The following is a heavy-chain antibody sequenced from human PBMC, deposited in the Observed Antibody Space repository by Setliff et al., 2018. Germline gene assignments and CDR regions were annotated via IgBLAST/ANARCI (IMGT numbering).Heavy chain of an antibody. CDR2: IKSTIDGGAI. CDR1: GVTFTKAW. J-gene: IGHJ5*02. V-gene: IGHV3-15*01. Sequence: GGSLRLSCAASGVTFTKAWMSLVRQAPRKGLEWVGRIKSTIDGGAIDYAAPVKGRFTISRDDSKNTLYLQMNSLKTEDTAVYYCVKLVPQAISSDPWGQGTLVTVSS. CDR3: VKLVPQAISSDP. D-gene: IGHD3-10*01.